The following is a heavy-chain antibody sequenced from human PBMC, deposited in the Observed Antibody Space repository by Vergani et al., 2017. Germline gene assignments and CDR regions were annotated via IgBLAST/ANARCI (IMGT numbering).Heavy chain of an antibody. J-gene: IGHJ4*02. CDR3: ARGGVFAGHLDVFDD. CDR2: ISYDGSNK. V-gene: IGHV3-30-3*01. D-gene: IGHD3/OR15-3a*01. CDR1: GFTFSSYA. Sequence: QVQLVESGGGVVQPGRSLRLSCAASGFTFSSYAMHWVRQAPGKGLEWVAVISYDGSNKYYADSVKGRFTISRDNSKNTLYLQMNSLRAEDTAVYYCARGGVFAGHLDVFDDWGQGTLVTVSS.